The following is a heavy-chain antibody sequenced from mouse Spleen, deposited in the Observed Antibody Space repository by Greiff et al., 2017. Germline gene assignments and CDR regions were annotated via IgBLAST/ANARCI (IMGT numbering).Heavy chain of an antibody. Sequence: EVQVVESGGGLVKPGGSLKLSCAASGFTFSSYAMSWVRQTPEKRLEWVATISSGGSYTYYPDSVKGRFTISRDNAKNTLYLQMSSLRSEDTAMYYCARGYRYDHYAMDYWGQGTSVTVSS. V-gene: IGHV5-9-3*01. J-gene: IGHJ4*01. CDR1: GFTFSSYA. CDR2: ISSGGSYT. CDR3: ARGYRYDHYAMDY. D-gene: IGHD2-14*01.